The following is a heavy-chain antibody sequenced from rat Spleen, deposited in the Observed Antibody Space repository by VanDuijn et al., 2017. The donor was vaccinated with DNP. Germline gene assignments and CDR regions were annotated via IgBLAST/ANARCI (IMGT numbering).Heavy chain of an antibody. CDR3: VGRPPPTRGPFDY. CDR1: GYTFSKYG. J-gene: IGHJ2*01. D-gene: IGHD1-4*01. Sequence: EVQLAESGGGLVQPGRSLKLSCAASGYTFSKYGMAWVRQIPTKGLAWVASINTGGGNTYYLDSVNGRFTVSRDNAKNTRYLQMDSLRSEDTATYYCVGRPPPTRGPFDYWGQGVTVTVSS. CDR2: INTGGGNT. V-gene: IGHV5S14*01.